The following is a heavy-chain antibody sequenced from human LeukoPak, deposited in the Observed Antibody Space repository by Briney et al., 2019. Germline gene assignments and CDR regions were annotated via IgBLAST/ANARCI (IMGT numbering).Heavy chain of an antibody. CDR3: AKDKEGSSLYFDY. J-gene: IGHJ4*02. CDR2: IRYDGSNK. CDR1: GFTFSSYG. Sequence: GGSLRLSCAASGFTFSSYGMHWVRQAPGKGLEWVAFIRYDGSNKYYADSVKGRFTISRDNSKNTLYLQMDSLRAEDTAVYYCAKDKEGSSLYFDYWGQGTLVTVSS. D-gene: IGHD6-6*01. V-gene: IGHV3-30*02.